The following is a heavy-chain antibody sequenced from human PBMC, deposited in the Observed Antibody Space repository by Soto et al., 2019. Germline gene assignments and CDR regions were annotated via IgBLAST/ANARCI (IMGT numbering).Heavy chain of an antibody. V-gene: IGHV1-69*02. D-gene: IGHD3-10*01. Sequence: QVQLVQSGAEVKRPGASVKVSCKASGYTFNFYSINWVRQAPGLGLEWIGRVNPIVSMSNYAQKFQCRVTMTANKSTSTAYMELSSLRSEDTAIYYCASSYGSGYRAFDYWAQGALVTVSS. CDR1: GYTFNFYS. J-gene: IGHJ4*02. CDR3: ASSYGSGYRAFDY. CDR2: VNPIVSMS.